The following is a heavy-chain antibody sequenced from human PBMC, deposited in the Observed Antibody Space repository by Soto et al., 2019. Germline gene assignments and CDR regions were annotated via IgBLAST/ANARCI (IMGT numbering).Heavy chain of an antibody. CDR2: ISSSGSTI. Sequence: GGSLRLSCAASGFTFSSYEMNWVRQAPGKGLEWVSYISSSGSTIYHADSVKGRFTISRDNAKNSLYLQMNSLRAEDTAVYYCASQTVVTSYYGMDVWGQGTTVTVSS. J-gene: IGHJ6*02. CDR1: GFTFSSYE. D-gene: IGHD2-21*02. V-gene: IGHV3-48*03. CDR3: ASQTVVTSYYGMDV.